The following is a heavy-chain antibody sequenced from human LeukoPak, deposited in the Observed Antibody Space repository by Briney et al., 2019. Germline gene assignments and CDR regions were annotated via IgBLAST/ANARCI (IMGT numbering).Heavy chain of an antibody. Sequence: SLRXSCXASGFTFSSYSMNWVRQAPGKGLEWVSSISSSSSYIYYADSVKGRFTISRDNAKNSLYLQMNSLRAEDTAVYYCARDIEGALDYWGQGILVTVSS. J-gene: IGHJ4*02. CDR1: GFTFSSYS. V-gene: IGHV3-21*01. CDR2: ISSSSSYI. CDR3: ARDIEGALDY. D-gene: IGHD1-26*01.